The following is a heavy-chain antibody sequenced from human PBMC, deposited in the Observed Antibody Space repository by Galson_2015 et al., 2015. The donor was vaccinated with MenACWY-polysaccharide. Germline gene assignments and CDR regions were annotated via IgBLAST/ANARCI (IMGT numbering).Heavy chain of an antibody. D-gene: IGHD3-3*01. J-gene: IGHJ5*02. CDR1: GFTFTSYA. CDR3: AKDSTDFWSVAGVFDH. V-gene: IGHV3-23*01. CDR2: TRSSGTNT. Sequence: SLRLSCAASGFTFTSYAMSWVRQAPGKGLEWVSATRSSGTNTYYADSVKGRFTISRDNSKNTLYLQMNSLRAEDTAVYYCAKDSTDFWSVAGVFDHWGQGPLVTVSS.